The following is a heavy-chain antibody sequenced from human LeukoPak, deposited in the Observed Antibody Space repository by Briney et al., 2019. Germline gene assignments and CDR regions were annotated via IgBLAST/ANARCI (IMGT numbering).Heavy chain of an antibody. J-gene: IGHJ4*02. CDR1: GFTFSSYA. CDR3: AREGQWLSDY. D-gene: IGHD6-19*01. Sequence: GGSLRLSCAASGFTFSSYAMHWVRQAPGKGLEWVSSISSSSSYIYYADSVKGRFTISRDNAKNSLYLQMNSLRAEDTAVYYCAREGQWLSDYWGQGTLVTVSS. CDR2: ISSSSSYI. V-gene: IGHV3-21*01.